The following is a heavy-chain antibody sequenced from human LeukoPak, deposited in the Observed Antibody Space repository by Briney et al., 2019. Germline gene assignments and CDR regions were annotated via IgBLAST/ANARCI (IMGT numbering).Heavy chain of an antibody. CDR1: GFTFSSYA. D-gene: IGHD3-10*01. Sequence: GGSLRLSCAASGFTFSSYAMSWVRQAPGKGLEWVSAISGSGGSTYYADSVRGRFTISRDNSKDTLYLQMYNLRAVDTAVYYCAKDGRYYFGSGSYPFDSWGQGTLVSVSS. CDR3: AKDGRYYFGSGSYPFDS. V-gene: IGHV3-23*01. CDR2: ISGSGGST. J-gene: IGHJ5*01.